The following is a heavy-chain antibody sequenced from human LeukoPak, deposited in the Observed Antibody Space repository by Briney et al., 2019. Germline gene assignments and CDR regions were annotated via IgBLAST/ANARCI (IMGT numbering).Heavy chain of an antibody. D-gene: IGHD6-13*01. V-gene: IGHV3-30*01. CDR3: ARDQSGSSPPGYYMDV. J-gene: IGHJ6*03. CDR2: ISYDGRNK. CDR1: GFTFSSYA. Sequence: GRSLRLSCAASGFTFSSYAMHWVRQAPGKGLEWVAVISYDGRNKYYADSVKGRFTISRDNSKNTLYLQMNGLRAEDTAVYYCARDQSGSSPPGYYMDVWGKGTTVTVSS.